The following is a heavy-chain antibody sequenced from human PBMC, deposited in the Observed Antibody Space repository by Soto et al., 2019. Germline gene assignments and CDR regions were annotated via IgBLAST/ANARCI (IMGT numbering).Heavy chain of an antibody. CDR3: GRGHSSGCFDS. Sequence: QVQFVQSGAEVKKPGASVEVSCKTSGYTFTDYTLHWMRQAPGQRIEWMGWINPANGATMYSQKFLGRVSITGDTSATTIYMDLSSLTSEDTAVYYCGRGHSSGCFDSWGQGTLVTVSS. CDR1: GYTFTDYT. D-gene: IGHD5-12*01. CDR2: INPANGAT. J-gene: IGHJ4*02. V-gene: IGHV1-3*01.